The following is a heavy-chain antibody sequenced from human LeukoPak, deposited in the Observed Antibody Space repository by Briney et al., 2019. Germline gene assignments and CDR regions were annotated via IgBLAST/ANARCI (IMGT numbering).Heavy chain of an antibody. CDR3: AADILTGYYSGDDAFDI. CDR1: GFTFSDYY. D-gene: IGHD3-9*01. V-gene: IGHV3-11*06. J-gene: IGHJ3*02. CDR2: ISSSSYT. Sequence: GGSLRLSCAASGFTFSDYYMSWIRQAPGKGLEWVSYISSSSYTNYADSVKGRFTISRDNAKNSLYLQMNSLRAEDTAVYYCAADILTGYYSGDDAFDIWGQGTMVTVSS.